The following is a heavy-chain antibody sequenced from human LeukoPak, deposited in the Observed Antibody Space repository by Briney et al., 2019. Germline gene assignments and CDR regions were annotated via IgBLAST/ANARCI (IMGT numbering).Heavy chain of an antibody. V-gene: IGHV4-59*01. Sequence: PSETLSLTCTVSGGSISTYYWSWIRQPPGKGLEWIWYIYYTGTTNYNPSLKSRVTISVDTSKNQFSLKLSSVTAADTAVYYCARRGSDYGSGSPDYWGQGTLVTVSS. CDR1: GGSISTYY. CDR2: IYYTGTT. D-gene: IGHD3-10*01. J-gene: IGHJ4*02. CDR3: ARRGSDYGSGSPDY.